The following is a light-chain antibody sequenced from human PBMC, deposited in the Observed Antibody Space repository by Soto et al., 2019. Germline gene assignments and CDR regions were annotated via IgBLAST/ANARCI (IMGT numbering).Light chain of an antibody. J-gene: IGKJ1*01. CDR2: KAS. CDR3: QHYNSYPVT. CDR1: QTISSW. Sequence: DIQMTQSPSTLSASVGDRVTITCRASQTISSWLAWYQQKPGKAPKLLIYKASSLESGVPSRFSGSGSATEFTLTISSLKPDDFATYYCQHYNSYPVTLGQGTKVDIK. V-gene: IGKV1-5*03.